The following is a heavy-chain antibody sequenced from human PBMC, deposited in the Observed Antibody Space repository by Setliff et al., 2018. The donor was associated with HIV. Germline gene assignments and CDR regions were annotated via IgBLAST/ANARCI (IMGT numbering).Heavy chain of an antibody. D-gene: IGHD1-26*01. V-gene: IGHV1-46*01. Sequence: GASVKVSCKASGYTFTSYYMHWVRQAPGQGLEWMGIINPSGGRTSYAQKFQGRVTMTRDTSTSTVYMELRSLRSEDTAVYYCAREPPRRRGTVAEDYWGQGTLVTVSS. CDR1: GYTFTSYY. CDR3: AREPPRRRGTVAEDY. CDR2: INPSGGRT. J-gene: IGHJ4*02.